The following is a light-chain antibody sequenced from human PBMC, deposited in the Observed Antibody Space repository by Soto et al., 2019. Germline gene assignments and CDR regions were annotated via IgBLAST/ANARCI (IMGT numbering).Light chain of an antibody. CDR2: AAS. J-gene: IGKJ5*01. V-gene: IGKV1-12*01. Sequence: IQMTQSPSSVSASVGDRVTISCRASHYISTYLAWYQQKPGKAPKLLIYAASYLQSGVPSRFSGSGSATDFTLTISSLQPEDFATYYCQQANSFPITFGQGTRLDIK. CDR3: QQANSFPIT. CDR1: HYISTY.